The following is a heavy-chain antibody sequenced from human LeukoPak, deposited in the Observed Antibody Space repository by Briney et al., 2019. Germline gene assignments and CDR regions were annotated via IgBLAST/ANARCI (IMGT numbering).Heavy chain of an antibody. CDR2: ITASGTDT. J-gene: IGHJ4*02. CDR3: AKDGLLWFGELTRLDY. Sequence: GGSLRLSCTASGFSVSTYPMAWVRQAPGKGLQWVSTITASGTDTFYADSVKGRFTISRDNSKNTLSLQMNSLRAEDTAVYYCAKDGLLWFGELTRLDYWGQGTLVTVSS. CDR1: GFSVSTYP. V-gene: IGHV3-23*01. D-gene: IGHD3-10*01.